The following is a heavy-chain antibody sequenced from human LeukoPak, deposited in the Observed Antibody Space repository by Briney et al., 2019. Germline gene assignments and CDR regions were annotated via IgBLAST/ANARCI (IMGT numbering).Heavy chain of an antibody. V-gene: IGHV1-2*06. CDR1: GYTFTGCY. D-gene: IGHD5-12*01. CDR3: ARALGEIVVFFDI. Sequence: ASVKVSCKASGYTFTGCYMHWVRQAPGQGLEWMGRINPNSGGTNYAQKFQGRVTMTRDTSISTAYMELSRLRSDDTAVYYCARALGEIVVFFDIWGQGTMVTVSS. J-gene: IGHJ3*02. CDR2: INPNSGGT.